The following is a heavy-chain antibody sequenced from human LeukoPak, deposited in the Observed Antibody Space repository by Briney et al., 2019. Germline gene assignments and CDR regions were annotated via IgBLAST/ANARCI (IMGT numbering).Heavy chain of an antibody. V-gene: IGHV3-21*01. D-gene: IGHD4-17*01. Sequence: GGSLRLSCAASGFTFSLYSMNWVRQAPGKGLEWVSSISSTSSYIYYADSVKGRFTISRDNAKNSLYLQMNSLRAEDTAVYYCALMTTVEQDYWGQGTLVTVSS. J-gene: IGHJ4*02. CDR1: GFTFSLYS. CDR2: ISSTSSYI. CDR3: ALMTTVEQDY.